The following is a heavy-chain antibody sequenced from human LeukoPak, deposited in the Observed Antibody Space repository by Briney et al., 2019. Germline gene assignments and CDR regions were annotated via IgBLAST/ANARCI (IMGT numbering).Heavy chain of an antibody. CDR2: IKQDGSEK. CDR3: AKDRSGSWFDP. Sequence: PGGSLRLSCAASGFTLSSYWMSWVRQAPGKGLEWVANIKQDGSEKYYVDSVKGRFTISRDNAKNSLFLQMNSLRAEDTAVYYCAKDRSGSWFDPWGQGTLVTVSS. J-gene: IGHJ5*02. V-gene: IGHV3-7*03. CDR1: GFTLSSYW. D-gene: IGHD3-3*01.